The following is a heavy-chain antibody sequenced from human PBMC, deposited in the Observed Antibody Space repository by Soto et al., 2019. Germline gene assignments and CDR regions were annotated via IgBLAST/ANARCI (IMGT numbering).Heavy chain of an antibody. V-gene: IGHV4-38-2*01. D-gene: IGHD3-3*01. J-gene: IGHJ3*01. CDR3: ARAPITIFGVVSAAFDV. CDR2: IYHSGST. Sequence: SETLSLTCAVSGYSIISSYYWGWIRQPPGKGLEWIGSIYHSGSTYYNPSLKSRVTISVDTSKNQFFLKLSSVTAADTAVYYCARAPITIFGVVSAAFDVWGQGTMVTVSS. CDR1: GYSIISSYY.